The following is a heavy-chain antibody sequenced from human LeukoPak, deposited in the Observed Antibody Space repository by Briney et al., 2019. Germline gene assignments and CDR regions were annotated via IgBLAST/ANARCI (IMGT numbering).Heavy chain of an antibody. CDR3: AKTPVRTIRREIYYMDV. CDR1: GFTFSSYG. V-gene: IGHV3-23*01. Sequence: PGGSLRLSCAASGFTFSSYGMSWVRQAPGKGLEWVSAISGSGGSTYYADSVKGRFTISRDNSKNTLYLQMNSLRAEDTAVYYCAKTPVRTIRREIYYMDVWGKGTTVTISS. J-gene: IGHJ6*03. CDR2: ISGSGGST.